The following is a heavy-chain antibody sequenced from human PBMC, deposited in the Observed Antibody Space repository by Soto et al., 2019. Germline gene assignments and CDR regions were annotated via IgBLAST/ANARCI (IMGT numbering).Heavy chain of an antibody. J-gene: IGHJ4*02. CDR1: GGTFSSYA. D-gene: IGHD6-13*01. CDR3: ASSNGYSSSWYPGVFDY. Sequence: SVKVSCKASGGTFSSYAISWVRQAPGQGLEWVGGIIPIFGTANYAQKFQGRVTITADESTTTAYMELSSLRSEDTAVYYCASSNGYSSSWYPGVFDYWGQGTLVTVSS. CDR2: IIPIFGTA. V-gene: IGHV1-69*13.